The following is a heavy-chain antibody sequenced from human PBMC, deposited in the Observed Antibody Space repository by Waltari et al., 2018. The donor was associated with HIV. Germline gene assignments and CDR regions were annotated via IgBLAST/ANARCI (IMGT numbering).Heavy chain of an antibody. CDR1: GFSISRYW. CDR2: IDEDGNKI. Sequence: EVQLEESGGASVQPGGYLRLSCADSGFSISRYWMYWVSQTPGKGLVWVSRIDEDGNKIDYAGSVRGRFTISRDSAKNTLFLQMNSLRDEDTAMYYCIRDMFGEYDYWGQGALVTVSS. CDR3: IRDMFGEYDY. J-gene: IGHJ4*02. V-gene: IGHV3-74*01. D-gene: IGHD3-10*02.